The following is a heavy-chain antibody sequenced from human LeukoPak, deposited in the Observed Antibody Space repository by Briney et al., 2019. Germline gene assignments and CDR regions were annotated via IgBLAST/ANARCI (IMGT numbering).Heavy chain of an antibody. V-gene: IGHV4-4*02. CDR3: ARDPNGSGWFDY. J-gene: IGHJ5*01. CDR1: GGSISSSNW. Sequence: SETLSLIRAVSGGSISSSNWWSWVRQPPGKGLEWIGEIYHSGSTNYNPSLKSRVTISVDKSKNQFSLKLSSVTAADTAVYYCARDPNGSGWFDYWGQGTLVTVSS. CDR2: IYHSGST. D-gene: IGHD6-19*01.